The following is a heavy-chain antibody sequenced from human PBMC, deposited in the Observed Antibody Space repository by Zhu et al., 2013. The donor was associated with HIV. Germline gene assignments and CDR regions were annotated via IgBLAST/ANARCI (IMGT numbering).Heavy chain of an antibody. Sequence: QVQLVQSGAEVKSPGASVKVSCKASGYRFSDHYMHWLRQAPGQGLEWMGWINANSGGTHFAQKFLGRLTMTRDTSISTAYMELNWLTSDDTAIYYCAKSVVVTTIGCTFEVWGQGTAVIVS. CDR1: GYRFSDHY. CDR2: INANSGGT. J-gene: IGHJ3*01. D-gene: IGHD2-21*02. CDR3: AKSVVVTTIGCTFEV. V-gene: IGHV1-2*02.